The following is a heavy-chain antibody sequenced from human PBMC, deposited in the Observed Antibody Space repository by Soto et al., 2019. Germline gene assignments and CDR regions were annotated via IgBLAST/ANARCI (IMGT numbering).Heavy chain of an antibody. D-gene: IGHD2-15*01. CDR2: ISSSSTTK. J-gene: IGHJ5*02. CDR1: GFTFSSYS. V-gene: IGHV3-48*01. CDR3: ARDGCSGSNCFTWFDP. Sequence: EVQLVESGGGLVQPGGSLRLSCAASGFTFSSYSMNWVRQAPGKGLEWVSYISSSSTTKYYADSVKGRFTISRDNAKNSLYLQMNSLRAEYTAVYYCARDGCSGSNCFTWFDPWGQGTLVTVSS.